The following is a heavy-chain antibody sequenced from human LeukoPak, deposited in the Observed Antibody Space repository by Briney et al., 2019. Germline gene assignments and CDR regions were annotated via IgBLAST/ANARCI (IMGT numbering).Heavy chain of an antibody. CDR3: AKDPQYYYDSSGYSFDY. CDR1: GFTFSSYA. CDR2: ISGGGST. J-gene: IGHJ4*02. D-gene: IGHD3-22*01. V-gene: IGHV3-23*01. Sequence: PGGSLRLSCAASGFTFSSYAMSWVRQAPGKGLEWVSAISGGGSTYYADSVKGRFTISRDNSKNTLYLQMNSLRAEDTAVYYCAKDPQYYYDSSGYSFDYWGQGTLVTVSS.